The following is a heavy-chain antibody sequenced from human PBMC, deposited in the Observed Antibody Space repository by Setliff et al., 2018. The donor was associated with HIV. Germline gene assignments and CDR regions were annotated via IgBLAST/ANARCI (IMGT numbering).Heavy chain of an antibody. CDR3: AKVMSITMIRGALGN. D-gene: IGHD3-10*01. J-gene: IGHJ4*02. Sequence: ASVMVSCKASGFNFITYYMHWVRQAPGQGLEWMGLINPRSGSTDYAPKFQGRMTMTADTSTKTVYMELNGLTSEETAVYFCAKVMSITMIRGALGNWGQGTLVTVSS. V-gene: IGHV1-46*01. CDR2: INPRSGST. CDR1: GFNFITYY.